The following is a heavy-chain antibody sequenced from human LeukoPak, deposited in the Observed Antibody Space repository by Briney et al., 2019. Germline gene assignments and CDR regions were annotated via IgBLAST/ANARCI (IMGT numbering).Heavy chain of an antibody. CDR2: INHSGST. CDR1: GGSFSGYY. Sequence: SETLSLTCAVYGGSFSGYYWSWIRQPPGKGLEWIGEINHSGSTNYNPSLKSRVTISVDTSKNQFSLKLSSVTAADTAVYYRARGPRGYSLKNPDYWGQGTLVTVSS. J-gene: IGHJ4*02. D-gene: IGHD5-18*01. V-gene: IGHV4-34*01. CDR3: ARGPRGYSLKNPDY.